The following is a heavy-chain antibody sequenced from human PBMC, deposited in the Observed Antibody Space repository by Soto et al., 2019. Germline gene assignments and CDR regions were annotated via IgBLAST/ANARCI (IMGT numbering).Heavy chain of an antibody. CDR3: AKESLVYSNSDYYYYYYMGV. J-gene: IGHJ6*03. V-gene: IGHV3-23*01. CDR1: GFTFSSYA. CDR2: ISGSGGST. D-gene: IGHD4-4*01. Sequence: GGSLRLSCAASGFTFSSYAISWVRQPPSQGLEWVSAISGSGGSTYYADSVKGRFTISRDNSKNTLYLQMNSLRAEDTAVYYCAKESLVYSNSDYYYYYYMGVWAKGTTVTVSS.